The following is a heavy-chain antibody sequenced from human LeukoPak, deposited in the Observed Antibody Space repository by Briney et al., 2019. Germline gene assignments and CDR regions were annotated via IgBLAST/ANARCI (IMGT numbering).Heavy chain of an antibody. CDR2: INHSGST. V-gene: IGHV4-39*07. CDR3: ARDRGYSYGNWFDP. J-gene: IGHJ5*02. CDR1: GGSISSSSDY. Sequence: SETLSLTCTVSGGSISSSSDYWGWIRQPPGKGLEWIGEINHSGSTNYNPSLKSRVTISVDTSKNQFSLKLSSVTAADTAVYYCARDRGYSYGNWFDPWGQGTLVTVSS. D-gene: IGHD5-18*01.